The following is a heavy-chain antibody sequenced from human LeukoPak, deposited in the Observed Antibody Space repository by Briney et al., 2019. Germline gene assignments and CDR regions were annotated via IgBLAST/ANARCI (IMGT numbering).Heavy chain of an antibody. Sequence: PGGSLRLSCAASGFTVSSNYTSWVRQAPGKGLEWVSVIYSGGSTYYADSVKGRFTISRDNSKNTLYLQMNSLRAEDTAVYYCAGSFSGSFTRPFDYWGQGTLVTVSS. CDR2: IYSGGST. V-gene: IGHV3-53*01. CDR3: AGSFSGSFTRPFDY. J-gene: IGHJ4*02. CDR1: GFTVSSNY. D-gene: IGHD1-26*01.